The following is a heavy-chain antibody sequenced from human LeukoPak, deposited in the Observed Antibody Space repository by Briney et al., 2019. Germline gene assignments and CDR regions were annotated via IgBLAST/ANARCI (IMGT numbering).Heavy chain of an antibody. D-gene: IGHD3-3*01. Sequence: SETLSLTCTVSGGSLSSICYSWGSIRQPPGKGLEWIGSIYYSGSTYYNPSLKSRVTISVDTCKNQFSLKVSSVTAAYTTVYYCARQGGFWSGYIDYWGQGALVTVSS. CDR2: IYYSGST. CDR1: GGSLSSICYS. V-gene: IGHV4-39*01. J-gene: IGHJ4*02. CDR3: ARQGGFWSGYIDY.